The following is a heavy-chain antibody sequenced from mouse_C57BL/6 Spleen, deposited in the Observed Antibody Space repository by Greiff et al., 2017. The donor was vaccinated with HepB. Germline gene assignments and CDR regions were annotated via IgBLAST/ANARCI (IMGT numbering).Heavy chain of an antibody. J-gene: IGHJ1*03. CDR3: ARNYDYEGYFDV. CDR2: INPNNGGT. CDR1: GYTFTDYY. D-gene: IGHD2-4*01. Sequence: EVQLQQSGPELVKPGASVKISCKASGYTFTDYYMNWVKQSHGKSLEWIGDINPNNGGTSYNQKFKGKATLTVDKSSSTAYMELRSLTSEDSAVYDCARNYDYEGYFDVWGTGTTVTVSS. V-gene: IGHV1-26*01.